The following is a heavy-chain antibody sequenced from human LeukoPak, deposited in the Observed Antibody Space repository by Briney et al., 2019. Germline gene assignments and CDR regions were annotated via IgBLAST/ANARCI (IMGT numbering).Heavy chain of an antibody. CDR3: ARSGGWYHRGPDYYYYYMDV. V-gene: IGHV3-21*01. J-gene: IGHJ6*03. Sequence: GGSLRLSCAASGFTFSSYSMNWVRQAPGKGLEWVSSISSSSSYIYYADSVKGRFTISRDNAKNSLYLQMHSLRAEDTAIYYCARSGGWYHRGPDYYYYYMDVWGTGTTVTVS. D-gene: IGHD6-19*01. CDR2: ISSSSSYI. CDR1: GFTFSSYS.